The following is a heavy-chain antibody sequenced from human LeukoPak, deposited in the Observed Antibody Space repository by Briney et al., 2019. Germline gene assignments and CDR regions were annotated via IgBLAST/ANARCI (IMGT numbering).Heavy chain of an antibody. D-gene: IGHD3-9*01. CDR3: ARDGGRYFDWLSSLYNWFDP. J-gene: IGHJ5*02. CDR1: GFPFSTYA. Sequence: GGSLRLSCAASGFPFSTYAMNWVRQAPGKGLEWVAFIRYDGSNKYYADSVKGRFTISRDNSKNTLYLQMNSLRAEDTAVYYCARDGGRYFDWLSSLYNWFDPWGQGTLVTVSS. V-gene: IGHV3-30*02. CDR2: IRYDGSNK.